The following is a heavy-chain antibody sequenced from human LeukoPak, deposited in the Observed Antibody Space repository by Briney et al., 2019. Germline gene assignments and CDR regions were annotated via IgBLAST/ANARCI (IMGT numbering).Heavy chain of an antibody. J-gene: IGHJ5*02. V-gene: IGHV1-58*02. CDR2: IVVGSGNT. CDR1: GFTFTGSA. D-gene: IGHD2-2*01. CDR3: ARTDPLLGYCSSTSCSRWFDP. Sequence: SVKVSCKASGFTFTGSAMQWVRQARGQRLEWIGWIVVGSGNTNYAQKFQERVTITRDMSTSTAYMELSSLRSDDTAVYYCARTDPLLGYCSSTSCSRWFDPWGQGTLVTVSS.